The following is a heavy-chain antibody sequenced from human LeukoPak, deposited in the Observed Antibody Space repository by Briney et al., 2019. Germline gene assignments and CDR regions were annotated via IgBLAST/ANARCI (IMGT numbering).Heavy chain of an antibody. CDR3: AREIDRESYCGGDCYSY. CDR2: ISAYNGNT. V-gene: IGHV1-18*01. Sequence: GASVKVSCKASGYTCTSYGISWVRQAPGQGLEWVGWISAYNGNTNYAQKLQGRVTMTTDTSTSTAYMELRSLRSDDTAVYYCAREIDRESYCGGDCYSYWGQGTLVTVSS. J-gene: IGHJ4*02. D-gene: IGHD2-21*02. CDR1: GYTCTSYG.